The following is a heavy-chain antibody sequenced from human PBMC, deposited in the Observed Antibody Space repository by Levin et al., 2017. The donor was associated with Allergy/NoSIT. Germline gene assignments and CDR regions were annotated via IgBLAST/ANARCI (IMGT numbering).Heavy chain of an antibody. CDR1: GFTFSSYW. V-gene: IGHV3-7*01. CDR3: ARTYSSGFYPPKGPFDY. J-gene: IGHJ4*02. CDR2: IKQDGSEK. Sequence: GGSLRLSCAASGFTFSSYWMSWVRQAPGKGLEWVANIKQDGSEKYYVDSVKGRFTISRDNAKNSLYLQMNSLRAEDTAVYYCARTYSSGFYPPKGPFDYWGQGTLVTVSS. D-gene: IGHD6-19*01.